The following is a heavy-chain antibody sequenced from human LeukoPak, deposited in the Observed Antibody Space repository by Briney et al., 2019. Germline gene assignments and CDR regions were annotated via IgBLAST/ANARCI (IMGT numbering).Heavy chain of an antibody. V-gene: IGHV3-74*01. CDR2: INNDGSYS. J-gene: IGHJ1*01. CDR3: ARVSGLGMNEYLQH. Sequence: GGSLRLSCAASGLTFSNSWMHWVRQAPGKGLVWVSRINNDGSYSSYADSVKGRFTISRDNAKNTLYLQMNSLRAEDTAVYFCARVSGLGMNEYLQHWGQGTLVTVSS. CDR1: GLTFSNSW. D-gene: IGHD3-10*01.